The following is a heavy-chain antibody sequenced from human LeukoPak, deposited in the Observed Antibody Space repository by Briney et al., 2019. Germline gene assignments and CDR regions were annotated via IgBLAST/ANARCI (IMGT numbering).Heavy chain of an antibody. Sequence: GGSLRLSCAASGFTFSDYYMSWSRQAPGKGLEWVSDISSSSRYANSADSVKGRFTISRDNAKKSLYLQMNSLRAEDTAVYYCTRDKQQLDDYWGQGTLVTVSS. CDR1: GFTFSDYY. CDR3: TRDKQQLDDY. J-gene: IGHJ4*02. V-gene: IGHV3-11*05. D-gene: IGHD1-1*01. CDR2: ISSSSRYA.